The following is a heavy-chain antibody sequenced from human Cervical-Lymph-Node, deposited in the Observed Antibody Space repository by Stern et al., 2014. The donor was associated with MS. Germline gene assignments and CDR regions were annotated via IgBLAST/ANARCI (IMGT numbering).Heavy chain of an antibody. J-gene: IGHJ3*02. D-gene: IGHD1-1*01. CDR2: SVPESSDP. V-gene: IGHV5-51*01. CDR1: GYTFTSHW. CDR3: ARRGTTGTIDGFDI. Sequence: EVQLVQSGAEVKKPGESVKISCEGSGYTFTSHWIAWVRQVPGKGLEWMGISVPESSDPASLLVVRVRVPISADCSISTAYLHWLTLRASDPAMYYCARRGTTGTIDGFDILGQGSMFTVSS.